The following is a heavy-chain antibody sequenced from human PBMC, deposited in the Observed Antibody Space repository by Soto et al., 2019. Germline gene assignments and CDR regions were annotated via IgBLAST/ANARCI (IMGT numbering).Heavy chain of an antibody. D-gene: IGHD4-17*01. J-gene: IGHJ1*01. CDR1: GFSVSSTY. Sequence: GGSLRLSCKASGFSVSSTYMSWSRQVPGKGLEWVSSLYKNDDTYYAESVRGRFTISRDSSKNSLYLQMSSLSADDTAVYYCARALGTVTKDFWGQGTLVTVSS. CDR2: LYKNDDT. CDR3: ARALGTVTKDF. V-gene: IGHV3-53*01.